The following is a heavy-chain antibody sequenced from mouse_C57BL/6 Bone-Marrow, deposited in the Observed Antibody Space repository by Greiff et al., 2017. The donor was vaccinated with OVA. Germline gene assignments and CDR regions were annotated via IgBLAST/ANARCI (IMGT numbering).Heavy chain of an antibody. V-gene: IGHV7-3*01. J-gene: IGHJ1*03. CDR3: ARYDSSSYWYFDV. Sequence: EVQLVESGGGLVQPGGSLSLSCAASGFTFTDYYMSWVRQPPGKALEWLGFIRNNANGYTTEYSASVKGRFTIYRDNSQSILYLQMQALRAEYSATYDSARYDSSSYWYFDVWGTGTTVTVSS. CDR2: IRNNANGYTT. D-gene: IGHD1-1*01. CDR1: GFTFTDYY.